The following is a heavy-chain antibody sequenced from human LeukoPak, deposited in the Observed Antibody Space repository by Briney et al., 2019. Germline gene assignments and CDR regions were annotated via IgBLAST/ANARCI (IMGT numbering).Heavy chain of an antibody. CDR1: GGSISSSSYY. V-gene: IGHV4-39*07. Sequence: PSETLSLTCTVSGGSISSSSYYWGWIRQPPGKGLEWIGSIYHSGSTYYNPSLKSRVTISVDTSKNQFSLKLSSVTAADTAVYYCARGYKGTPFDYWGQGTLVTVSS. D-gene: IGHD5-24*01. CDR3: ARGYKGTPFDY. CDR2: IYHSGST. J-gene: IGHJ4*02.